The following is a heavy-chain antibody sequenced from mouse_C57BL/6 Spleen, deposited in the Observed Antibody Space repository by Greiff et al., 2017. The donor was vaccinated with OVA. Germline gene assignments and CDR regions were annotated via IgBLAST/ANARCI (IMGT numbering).Heavy chain of an antibody. Sequence: EVQLQQSGPVLVKPGASVKMSCKASGYTFTDYYMNWVKQSHGKSLEWIGVINPYNGGTSYNQKFKGKATLTVDKSSSTAYMELNSLTSEDSAVYYCARSEGITTVVATGAMDYWGQGTSVTVSS. D-gene: IGHD1-1*01. V-gene: IGHV1-19*01. J-gene: IGHJ4*01. CDR3: ARSEGITTVVATGAMDY. CDR1: GYTFTDYY. CDR2: INPYNGGT.